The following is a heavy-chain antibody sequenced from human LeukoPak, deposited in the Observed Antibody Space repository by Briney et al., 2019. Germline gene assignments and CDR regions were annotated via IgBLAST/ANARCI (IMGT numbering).Heavy chain of an antibody. CDR3: AKDEAYNYVGYFNY. V-gene: IGHV3-23*01. CDR2: ISGGGGST. CDR1: GFTFSSYA. J-gene: IGHJ4*02. D-gene: IGHD5-24*01. Sequence: GGSLRLSCAASGFTFSSYAMAWVRQAPGKGLEWVSTISGGGGSTYYADSVKGRFTISRDNSENTLYLQMNSLRAGDTALYYCAKDEAYNYVGYFNYWGQGTLVTVSS.